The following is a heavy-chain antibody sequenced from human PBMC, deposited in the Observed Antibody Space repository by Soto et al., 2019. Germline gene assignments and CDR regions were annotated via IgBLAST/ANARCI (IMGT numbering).Heavy chain of an antibody. D-gene: IGHD5-18*01. V-gene: IGHV3-66*01. CDR1: GFTVSSNY. CDR2: IYSGGST. Sequence: GGSLRLSCAASGFTVSSNYMSWVRQAPGKGLEWVSVIYSGGSTYYADSVKGRFTISRDNSKNTLYLQMNSLRAEDTAVYYCAISGYSYGYRYFDYWGQGTLVTVSS. J-gene: IGHJ4*02. CDR3: AISGYSYGYRYFDY.